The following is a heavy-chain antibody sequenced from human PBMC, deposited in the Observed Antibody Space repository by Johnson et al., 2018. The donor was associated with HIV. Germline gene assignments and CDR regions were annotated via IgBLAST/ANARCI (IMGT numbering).Heavy chain of an antibody. CDR1: GFTFSGYA. J-gene: IGHJ3*02. Sequence: QVQLVESGGGVVQPGRSLRLSCAASGFTFSGYAMHWVRQAPGMGLGWVALISYAGSNNYYAASVKGRLTISRDNSKNTLYLQMNSLRAEDTAVYYCARVGGLYYYDSSGYRDDAFDIWGQGTMVTVSS. D-gene: IGHD3-22*01. CDR3: ARVGGLYYYDSSGYRDDAFDI. CDR2: ISYAGSNN. V-gene: IGHV3-30*04.